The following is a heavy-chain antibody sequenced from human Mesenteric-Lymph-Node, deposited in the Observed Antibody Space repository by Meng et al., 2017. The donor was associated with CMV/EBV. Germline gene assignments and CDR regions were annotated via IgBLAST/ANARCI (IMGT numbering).Heavy chain of an antibody. J-gene: IGHJ6*02. CDR2: INHSGST. Sequence: SETLSLTCAVYGGSFSGYYRTWIRQPPGKGLEWIGEINHSGSTNYNPSLKSRLTISVDTSKNQISLRLNSVIAADTAVYYCARGPSTGTFFPKILYFYYAMDVWGQGTTVTVSS. V-gene: IGHV4-34*01. D-gene: IGHD1-7*01. CDR3: ARGPSTGTFFPKILYFYYAMDV. CDR1: GGSFSGYY.